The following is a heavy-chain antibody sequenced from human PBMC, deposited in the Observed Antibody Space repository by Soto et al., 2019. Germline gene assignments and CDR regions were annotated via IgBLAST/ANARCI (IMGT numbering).Heavy chain of an antibody. Sequence: QVQLQESGPGLVTPSQALSLTCSVSGGPISSGGYYWSWIRQHPGKGLEWIGYFFYSGGTYYNPSLMSLSFISVDTSKNQFALRLSSVTAADTAVYYCARVQPYDYGANAGWFDPWGQGALVTVSA. CDR2: FFYSGGT. CDR3: ARVQPYDYGANAGWFDP. V-gene: IGHV4-31*01. J-gene: IGHJ5*02. CDR1: GGPISSGGYY. D-gene: IGHD4-17*01.